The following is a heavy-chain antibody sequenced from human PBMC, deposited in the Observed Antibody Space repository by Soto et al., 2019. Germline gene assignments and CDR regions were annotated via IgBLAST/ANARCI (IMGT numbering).Heavy chain of an antibody. CDR2: IYYSGST. CDR3: ARATRASIAAAGTYWFDP. J-gene: IGHJ5*02. D-gene: IGHD6-13*01. CDR1: GGSISSGGYY. V-gene: IGHV4-31*03. Sequence: SETLSLTCTVSGGSISSGGYYWSWIRQHPGKGLEWIGYIYYSGSTYYNPSLKSRVTISVDTSKNQFSLKLSSVTAADTAVYYCARATRASIAAAGTYWFDPWGQGTLVTFSS.